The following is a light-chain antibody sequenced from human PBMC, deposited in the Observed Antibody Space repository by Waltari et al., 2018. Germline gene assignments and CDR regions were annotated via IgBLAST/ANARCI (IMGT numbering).Light chain of an antibody. V-gene: IGKV1-39*01. Sequence: DIQMTQSPSSLSASVGDSVTITCRAGQTITNSLNCYQQKPGRAPNLLIYAASSLHSGVPSRFSGTGSGTDVTLTISSLQPEDFATYYCQQTDTTPWTFGQGTRLEIK. J-gene: IGKJ1*01. CDR3: QQTDTTPWT. CDR2: AAS. CDR1: QTITNS.